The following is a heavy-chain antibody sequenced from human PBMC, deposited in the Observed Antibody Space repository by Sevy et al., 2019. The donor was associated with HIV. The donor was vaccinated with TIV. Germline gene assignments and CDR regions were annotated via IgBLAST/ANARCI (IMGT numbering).Heavy chain of an antibody. J-gene: IGHJ4*02. Sequence: GGSLRLSCAASGFTFSKYSMSWVRQPPGKGLEWVSTLSFGCGEINYADSVKGRFTISRDNSKSSVYLQLNSLRPEDTAVYYCAREGGTKPHDYWGQGTLVTVSS. CDR2: LSFGCGEI. CDR3: AREGGTKPHDY. V-gene: IGHV3-23*01. D-gene: IGHD2-8*01. CDR1: GFTFSKYS.